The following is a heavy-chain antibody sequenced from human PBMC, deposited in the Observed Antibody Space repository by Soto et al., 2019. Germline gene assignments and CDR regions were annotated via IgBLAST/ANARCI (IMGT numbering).Heavy chain of an antibody. V-gene: IGHV3-33*01. D-gene: IGHD3-10*01. CDR2: IWYDGSNK. J-gene: IGHJ6*02. CDR1: GFTFSSYG. Sequence: GGSLRLSCAASGFTFSSYGMHWVRQAPGKGLEWVAVIWYDGSNKYYADSVKGRFTISRDNSKNTLYLQMNSLRAEETAVYYRARGPYGSGSHTLYGMDVWGQGTTVTVSS. CDR3: ARGPYGSGSHTLYGMDV.